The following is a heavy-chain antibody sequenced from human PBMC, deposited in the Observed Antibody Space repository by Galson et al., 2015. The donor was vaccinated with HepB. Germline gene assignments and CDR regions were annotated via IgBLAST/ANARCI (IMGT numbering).Heavy chain of an antibody. CDR1: GGSISSSSYY. V-gene: IGHV4-39*01. J-gene: IGHJ5*02. CDR3: ARYYCSGGSCSRLNWFDP. Sequence: SETLSLTCTVSGGSISSSSYYWGWIRQPPGKGLEWIGSIYYSGSTYYNPSLKSRVTISVDTSKNQFSLKLSSVTAADTAAYYCARYYCSGGSCSRLNWFDPWGQGTLVTVSS. D-gene: IGHD2-15*01. CDR2: IYYSGST.